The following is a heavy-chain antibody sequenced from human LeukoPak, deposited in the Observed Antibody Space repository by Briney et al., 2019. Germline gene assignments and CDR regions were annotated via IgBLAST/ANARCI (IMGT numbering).Heavy chain of an antibody. CDR3: ARGRLTRPTYYYYMDV. CDR1: GYSFTDYY. Sequence: ASVKVSCKASGYSFTDYYMHWGRQAPGQGLELMGWINPNSGGTNYAQKFQGRVTMTRDTSINTAYMELSRLRSDDTAVYYCARGRLTRPTYYYYMDVWAKGTTVTISS. V-gene: IGHV1-2*02. CDR2: INPNSGGT. D-gene: IGHD1-20*01. J-gene: IGHJ6*03.